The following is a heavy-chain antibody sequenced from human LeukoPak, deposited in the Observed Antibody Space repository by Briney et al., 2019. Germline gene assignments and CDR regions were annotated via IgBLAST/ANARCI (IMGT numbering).Heavy chain of an antibody. CDR1: GYTLTELS. CDR3: ATDSSGWYQEFDY. CDR2: FDPEDGET. Sequence: ASVKVSCKVSGYTLTELSMHWVQQAPGKGLEWMGGFDPEDGETIYAQKFQGRVTMAEDTSTDTAYMELSSLRSEDTAVYYCATDSSGWYQEFDYWGQGTLVTVSS. V-gene: IGHV1-24*01. D-gene: IGHD6-19*01. J-gene: IGHJ4*02.